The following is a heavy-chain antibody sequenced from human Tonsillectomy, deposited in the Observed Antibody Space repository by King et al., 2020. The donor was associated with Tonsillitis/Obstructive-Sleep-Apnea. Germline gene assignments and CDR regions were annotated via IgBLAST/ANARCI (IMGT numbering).Heavy chain of an antibody. J-gene: IGHJ5*02. CDR2: IYPGDSDT. V-gene: IGHV5-51*01. D-gene: IGHD2-2*01. CDR3: ARLGYCSSTSCPNWFDP. Sequence: VQLVESGAEVKKPGESLKISCKGSGYSFTAYWIAWVRQMPGKGLEWMGIIYPGDSDTSYSPSFQGHVTISADSSISPAYLQLSTLKASDTAVYYCARLGYCSSTSCPNWFDPWGQGTLVTVSS. CDR1: GYSFTAYW.